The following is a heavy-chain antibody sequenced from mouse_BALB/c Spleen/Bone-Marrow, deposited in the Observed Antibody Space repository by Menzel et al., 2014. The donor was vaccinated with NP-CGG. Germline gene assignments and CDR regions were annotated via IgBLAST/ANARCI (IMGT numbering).Heavy chain of an antibody. CDR2: IHYSGST. J-gene: IGHJ3*01. CDR3: AREARTTARFAD. CDR1: GYSITSGYC. D-gene: IGHD1-2*01. V-gene: IGHV3-1*02. Sequence: EVMLVESGPDLVKPSQSLSLTCTVTGYSITSGYCCHWIRQFPGNKLEWMGYIHYSGSTNYNPSLKSRISITRDTSKNQFFLQLNSVTTEDTATYYCAREARTTARFADWGQGTLVTVSA.